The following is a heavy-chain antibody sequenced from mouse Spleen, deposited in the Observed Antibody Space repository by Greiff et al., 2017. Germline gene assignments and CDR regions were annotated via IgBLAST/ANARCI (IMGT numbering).Heavy chain of an antibody. V-gene: IGHV5-12*01. CDR3: ARHEALYYAMDY. CDR1: GFTFSDYY. Sequence: EVQRVESGGGLVQPGGSLKLSCAASGFTFSDYYMYWVRQTPEKRLEWVAYISNGGGSTYYPDTVKGRFTISRDNAKNTLYLQMSRLKSEDTAMYYCARHEALYYAMDYWGQGTSVTVSS. CDR2: ISNGGGST. J-gene: IGHJ4*01.